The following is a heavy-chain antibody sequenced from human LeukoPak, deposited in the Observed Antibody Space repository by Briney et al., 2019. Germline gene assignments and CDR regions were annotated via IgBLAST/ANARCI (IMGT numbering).Heavy chain of an antibody. Sequence: SETLSLTCTVSGGSISSYYWSWIRQPPGKGLEWIGYIYYSGSTNYNPSLKSRVTISVDTSKNQFSLKLSSVTAADTAVYYCARGVGVFEFDPWGQGTLVTVSS. CDR3: ARGVGVFEFDP. D-gene: IGHD6-13*01. CDR1: GGSISSYY. CDR2: IYYSGST. V-gene: IGHV4-59*01. J-gene: IGHJ5*02.